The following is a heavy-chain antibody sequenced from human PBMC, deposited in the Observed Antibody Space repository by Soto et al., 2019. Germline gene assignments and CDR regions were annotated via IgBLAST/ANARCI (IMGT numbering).Heavy chain of an antibody. CDR2: INPNSGGT. V-gene: IGHV1-2*04. D-gene: IGHD2-2*01. Sequence: GASVKVSCKASGYTFTGYYMHWVRQAPGQGLEWMGWINPNSGGTNYAQKFQGWVTMTRDTSISTAYMELSRLRSDDTAVYYCARTTIVVVPAALDDAFDIWGQGTMVTV. CDR3: ARTTIVVVPAALDDAFDI. J-gene: IGHJ3*02. CDR1: GYTFTGYY.